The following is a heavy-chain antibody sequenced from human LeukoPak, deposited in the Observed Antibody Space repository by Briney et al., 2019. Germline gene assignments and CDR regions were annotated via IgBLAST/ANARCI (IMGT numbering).Heavy chain of an antibody. CDR3: ASVYYYGSGSYFDY. D-gene: IGHD3-10*01. CDR1: GGSISSYY. J-gene: IGHJ4*02. CDR2: IYYSGST. Sequence: PSETLSLTCTVSGGSISSYYWSWIRQPPGKGLEWIGYIYYSGSTNYNPSLKSRVTISADTSKNQFSLKLSSVTAADTAVYYCASVYYYGSGSYFDYWGQGTLVTVSS. V-gene: IGHV4-59*01.